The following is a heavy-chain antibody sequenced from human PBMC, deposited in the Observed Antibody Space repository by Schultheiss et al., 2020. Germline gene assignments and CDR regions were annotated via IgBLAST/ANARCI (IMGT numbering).Heavy chain of an antibody. D-gene: IGHD3-10*01. Sequence: SQTLSLTCTVSGGSISSGDYYWSWIRQPPGKGLEWIGSIYYSGSTYYNPSLKSRVTISVDTSKSQFSLRMSSVTAADTAVYYCARDRGNAAYYMDVWGKGTTVTVSS. CDR1: GGSISSGDYY. V-gene: IGHV4-39*07. CDR2: IYYSGST. J-gene: IGHJ6*03. CDR3: ARDRGNAAYYMDV.